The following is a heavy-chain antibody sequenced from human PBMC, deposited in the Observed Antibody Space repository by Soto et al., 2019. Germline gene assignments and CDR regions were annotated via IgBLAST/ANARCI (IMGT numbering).Heavy chain of an antibody. V-gene: IGHV4-39*01. CDR1: GGSISSSSYY. Sequence: QLQLQESGPGLVKPSETLSLTCTVSGGSISSSSYYWGWIRQPPGKGLEWIGSIYYSGSTYYNPSLKSRVTISVDTSKNQFSLKLSSVTAADTAVYYCASYSSSWYYFDYWGQGTLVTVSS. CDR3: ASYSSSWYYFDY. J-gene: IGHJ4*02. CDR2: IYYSGST. D-gene: IGHD6-13*01.